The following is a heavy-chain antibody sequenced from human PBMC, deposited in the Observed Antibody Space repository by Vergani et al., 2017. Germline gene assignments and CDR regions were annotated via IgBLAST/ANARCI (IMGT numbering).Heavy chain of an antibody. J-gene: IGHJ4*02. CDR1: GFTFSSYY. CDR3: ARGMTTVTTELDY. V-gene: IGHV3-21*01. Sequence: EVQLVESGGGLVKPGGSLRLSCAASGFTFSSYYMNWVRQAPGKGLEWVSFITSSSSYKYYADSVKGRFTISRGNAKNSLYLQMNSLRAEDTAVYYCARGMTTVTTELDYWGQGTLVTVSS. CDR2: ITSSSSYK. D-gene: IGHD4-17*01.